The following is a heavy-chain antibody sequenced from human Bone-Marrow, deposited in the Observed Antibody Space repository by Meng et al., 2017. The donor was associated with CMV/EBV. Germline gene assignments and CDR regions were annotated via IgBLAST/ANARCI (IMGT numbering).Heavy chain of an antibody. V-gene: IGHV1-2*02. CDR1: GYTFTGYY. D-gene: IGHD2-2*01. J-gene: IGHJ4*02. Sequence: ASVKVSCKASGYTFTGYYMHWVRQAPGQGLEWMGWINPNSGGTNYAQKFQGRVTMTRDTSISTAYMELSRLRSDDTAVYYCARGIVVVPAAIDYWGQGTLVTVYS. CDR2: INPNSGGT. CDR3: ARGIVVVPAAIDY.